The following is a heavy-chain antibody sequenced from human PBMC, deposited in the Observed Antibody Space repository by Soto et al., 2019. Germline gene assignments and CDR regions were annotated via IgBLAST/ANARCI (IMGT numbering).Heavy chain of an antibody. D-gene: IGHD6-13*01. CDR3: ARLSRQQLDHYYYYYGMDV. CDR1: GFTFSSYA. V-gene: IGHV3-23*01. CDR2: ISGSGGST. Sequence: GSLRLSCAASGFTFSSYAMSWVRQAPGKGLEWVSAISGSGGSTYYADSVKGRFTISRDNSKNTLYLQMNSLRAEDTAVYYCARLSRQQLDHYYYYYGMDVWGQGTTVTVSS. J-gene: IGHJ6*02.